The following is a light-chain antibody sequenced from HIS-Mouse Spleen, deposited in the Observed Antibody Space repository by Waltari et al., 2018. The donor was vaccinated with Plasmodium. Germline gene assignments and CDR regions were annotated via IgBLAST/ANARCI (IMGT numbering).Light chain of an antibody. J-gene: IGLJ2*01. CDR3: QSADSSGTYRV. V-gene: IGLV3-25*03. CDR2: KDS. Sequence: SFELTQPPSVSVSPGQTARITCPGDALPQQDAPWYQQKPGQAPVLVLYKDSERPSGIPERFSGSSSGTTVTLTISGVQAEDEADYYCQSADSSGTYRVFGGGTKLTVL. CDR1: ALPQQD.